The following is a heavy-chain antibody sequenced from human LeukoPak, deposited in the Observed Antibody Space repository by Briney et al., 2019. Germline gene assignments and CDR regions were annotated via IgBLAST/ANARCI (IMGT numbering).Heavy chain of an antibody. Sequence: GGSLRLSCAASGFTFSSYGTHWVRQAPGKGLEWVAFIRYDGSNKYYADSVKGRFTISRDNSKNTLYLQMNSLRAEDTAVYYCAKWGQYCSSTSCYGAGFDPWGQGTLVTVSS. J-gene: IGHJ5*02. CDR1: GFTFSSYG. CDR3: AKWGQYCSSTSCYGAGFDP. D-gene: IGHD2-2*01. V-gene: IGHV3-30*02. CDR2: IRYDGSNK.